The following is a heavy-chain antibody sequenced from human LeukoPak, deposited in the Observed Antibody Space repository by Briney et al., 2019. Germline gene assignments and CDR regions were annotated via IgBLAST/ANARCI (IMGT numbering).Heavy chain of an antibody. CDR1: GYTLTELS. Sequence: ASVKVSCKVSGYTLTELSMHWVRQAPGKGLEWMGGFDPEDGETIYAQKFQGRVTMTEDTSTDTAYMELSSLRSEDTAVHYCATIVVVVAATLPYAFDIWGQGTMVTVSS. D-gene: IGHD2-15*01. CDR3: ATIVVVVAATLPYAFDI. V-gene: IGHV1-24*01. J-gene: IGHJ3*02. CDR2: FDPEDGET.